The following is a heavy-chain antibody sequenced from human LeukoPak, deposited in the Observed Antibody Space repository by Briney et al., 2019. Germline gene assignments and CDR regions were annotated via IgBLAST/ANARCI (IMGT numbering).Heavy chain of an antibody. Sequence: GGSLRLSCAASGFTFSRFSMNWVRQAPGKGLEWVSYISSSSGTIYYADSVKGRFTISRDNAKNSLYLQMNSLRAEDTAVYYCARVDYGDYAGEDYWGQGTLVTVSS. CDR2: ISSSSGTI. J-gene: IGHJ4*02. V-gene: IGHV3-48*04. CDR1: GFTFSRFS. D-gene: IGHD4-17*01. CDR3: ARVDYGDYAGEDY.